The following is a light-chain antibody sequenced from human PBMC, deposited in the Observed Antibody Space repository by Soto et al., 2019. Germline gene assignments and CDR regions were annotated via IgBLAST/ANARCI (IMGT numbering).Light chain of an antibody. CDR1: QSVRSN. CDR2: GAS. CDR3: QQYNNWPRT. V-gene: IGKV3-15*01. Sequence: EIVMTQSPATVSVSPGERATLSCRASQSVRSNVAWYQQKPGQAPGLLIYGASTRASGIPARFSGSGSGTEFTLTIGSLQSEDVAVYYCQQYNNWPRTFGQGTKLEI. J-gene: IGKJ2*01.